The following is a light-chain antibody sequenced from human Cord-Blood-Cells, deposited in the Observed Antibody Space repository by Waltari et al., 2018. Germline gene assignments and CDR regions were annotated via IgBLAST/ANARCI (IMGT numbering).Light chain of an antibody. CDR3: NSRDSSGNHHYV. V-gene: IGLV3-19*01. J-gene: IGLJ1*01. Sequence: SSELPQDPAVSVALGQTVRITCQGDSLRSYYASWYQQKPGQAPVLVIYGKNNRPSGIPDRFSGSSSGNTASLTITGAQAEDEADYYCNSRDSSGNHHYVFGTGTKVTVL. CDR1: SLRSYY. CDR2: GKN.